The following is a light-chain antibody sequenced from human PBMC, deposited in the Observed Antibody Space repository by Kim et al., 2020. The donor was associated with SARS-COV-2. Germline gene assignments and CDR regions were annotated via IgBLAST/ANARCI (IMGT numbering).Light chain of an antibody. CDR3: CSYAGSYPVG. CDR1: SSDFGCYNY. CDR2: DVS. Sequence: QSGSVACTATSSDFGCYNYVSWYQQHQGKAPNLMIYDVSKGPSGVPDRFSGSKSGTTASLTISGLQAEDEADYYCCSYAGSYPVGFGGGTQLTVL. J-gene: IGLJ2*01. V-gene: IGLV2-11*01.